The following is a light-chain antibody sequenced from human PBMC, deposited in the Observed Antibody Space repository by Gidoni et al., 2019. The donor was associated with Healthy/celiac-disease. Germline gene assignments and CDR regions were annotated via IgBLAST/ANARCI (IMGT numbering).Light chain of an antibody. J-gene: IGKJ2*01. Sequence: DIVITQSPLSLPVTPGEPASISCRSSQSLLHSNGYNYLDWYLQKPGQSPQLLIYLGSNRASGVPDRFSGSGSGTDFTLKISRVEAEDVGVYYCMQALQTPQYTFGQGTKLEIK. V-gene: IGKV2-28*01. CDR3: MQALQTPQYT. CDR2: LGS. CDR1: QSLLHSNGYNY.